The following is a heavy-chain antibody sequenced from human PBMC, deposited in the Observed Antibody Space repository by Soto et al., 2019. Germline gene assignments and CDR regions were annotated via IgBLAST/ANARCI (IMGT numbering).Heavy chain of an antibody. V-gene: IGHV1-2*02. CDR2: IDLDIGDT. Sequence: QVQMVQSGAEVKKPGPSLKVSCKAPGQPFTGPQLHWVRQAPGKGLEWMGLIDLDIGDTKYAQKFQGRVTSTSDTSITTAYMELRGLRSDDTAVYYCALEPTGTAGFDYWGQGTLVTVSS. CDR3: ALEPTGTAGFDY. CDR1: GQPFTGPQ. J-gene: IGHJ4*02. D-gene: IGHD2-21*02.